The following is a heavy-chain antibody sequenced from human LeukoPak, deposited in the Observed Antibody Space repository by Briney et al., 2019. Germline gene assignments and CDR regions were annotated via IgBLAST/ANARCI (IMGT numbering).Heavy chain of an antibody. CDR2: LSYHGYYK. Sequence: GKSLRLSCAASGFIFSDFAMHWVRQAPGKGLEWLAVLSYHGYYKYEIDSVKGRFTISRDNAKNSLYLQMNSLRAEDTAIYYCATLGGYESGSYLYSFGMDVWGQGTAVSVSS. D-gene: IGHD1-26*01. CDR1: GFIFSDFA. J-gene: IGHJ6*02. CDR3: ATLGGYESGSYLYSFGMDV. V-gene: IGHV3-30-3*01.